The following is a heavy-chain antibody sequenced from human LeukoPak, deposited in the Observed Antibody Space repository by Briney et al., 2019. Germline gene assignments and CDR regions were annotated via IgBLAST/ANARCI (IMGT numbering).Heavy chain of an antibody. CDR3: ARGGYYVYMAPSNQGPFDY. D-gene: IGHD1-26*01. J-gene: IGHJ4*02. Sequence: PSETLSLTCAVYGGSFSGYYWSWIRQPPGKGLEWIGEINHSGSTNYNPSLKGRVTISVDTSKNQFSLKLSSVTAADTAVYYCARGGYYVYMAPSNQGPFDYWGQGTLVTVSS. CDR1: GGSFSGYY. CDR2: INHSGST. V-gene: IGHV4-34*01.